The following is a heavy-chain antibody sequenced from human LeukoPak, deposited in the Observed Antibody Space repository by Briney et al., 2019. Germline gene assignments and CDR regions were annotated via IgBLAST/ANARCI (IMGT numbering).Heavy chain of an antibody. Sequence: GGSLRLSCAVSGFTVSSNYMSWVRQPPGKGLEWVSVIYSGGSTYYADSVKGRFTISRHDSRDTLYLQMNSLRVEDTAVYYCARVGSYLWEYNWFDPWGQGTLVTVSS. CDR1: GFTVSSNY. D-gene: IGHD1-26*01. V-gene: IGHV3-53*04. CDR3: ARVGSYLWEYNWFDP. CDR2: IYSGGST. J-gene: IGHJ5*02.